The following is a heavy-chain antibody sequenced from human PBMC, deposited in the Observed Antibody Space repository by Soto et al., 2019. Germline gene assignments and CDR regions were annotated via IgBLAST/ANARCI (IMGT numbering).Heavy chain of an antibody. V-gene: IGHV4-59*08. Sequence: PSETLSLTCTVSGGSISSYYWSWIRQPPGKGLGWIGYIYYSGSTNYNPSLKSRVTISVDTSKNQFSLKLSSVTAADTAVSYCTRQTPEDNWFDPWGQGTLVTVAS. CDR2: IYYSGST. CDR1: GGSISSYY. CDR3: TRQTPEDNWFDP. J-gene: IGHJ5*02.